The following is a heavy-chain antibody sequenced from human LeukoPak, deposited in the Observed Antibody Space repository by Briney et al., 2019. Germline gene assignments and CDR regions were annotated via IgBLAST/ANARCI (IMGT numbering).Heavy chain of an antibody. CDR2: INHSGST. D-gene: IGHD6-13*01. CDR3: ASSSSWYRGWFDP. Sequence: SETLSLTCTVSGGSISSSSYYWGWIRQPPGKGLEWVGEINHSGSTNYNPSLKSRVTITVGTSKNQFSLKLSSVTAADTAVYYCASSSSWYRGWFDPWGQGTLVTVSS. V-gene: IGHV4-39*07. J-gene: IGHJ5*02. CDR1: GGSISSSSYY.